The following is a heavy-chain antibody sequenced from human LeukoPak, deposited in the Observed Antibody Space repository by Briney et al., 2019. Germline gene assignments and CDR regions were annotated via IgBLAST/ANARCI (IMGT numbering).Heavy chain of an antibody. CDR2: ISSSGSTI. CDR3: ASVFYSNRYFDY. D-gene: IGHD4-11*01. Sequence: GGSLRLSCAASGFTFSSYEMNWVRQAPGKGLEWVSHISSSGSTIYYADSVKGRFTISRDNAKNSLYLQMNSLRAEDTAVYYCASVFYSNRYFDYWGQGTLVTVSS. J-gene: IGHJ4*02. V-gene: IGHV3-48*03. CDR1: GFTFSSYE.